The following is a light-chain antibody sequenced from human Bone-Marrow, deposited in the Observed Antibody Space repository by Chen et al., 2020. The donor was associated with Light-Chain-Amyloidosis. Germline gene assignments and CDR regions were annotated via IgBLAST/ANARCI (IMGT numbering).Light chain of an antibody. J-gene: IGLJ2*01. CDR1: DLPTKY. V-gene: IGLV3-25*03. Sequence: SYELTQPPSVSVSPRQTARITCSGDDLPTKYAYWYQQKPGQAPVLVIHRDTERPSGISERFSGSSSGTTATLTISGVQAEAEADYHCQSADSSGTYEVIFGGGTKLTVL. CDR3: QSADSSGTYEVI. CDR2: RDT.